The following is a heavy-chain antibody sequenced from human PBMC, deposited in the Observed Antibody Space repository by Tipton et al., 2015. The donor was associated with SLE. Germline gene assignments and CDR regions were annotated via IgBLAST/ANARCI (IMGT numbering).Heavy chain of an antibody. V-gene: IGHV3-49*04. Sequence: SLRLSCTASGFNFGDYAMSWVRQAPGKGVEWVGFIRSKAYGGTTEYAASVKGRFTISRDDSKSIAYLQMNSLKTEDTAVYYCTRGGLYDFWSGYYDYWGQGTLVTVSS. CDR2: IRSKAYGGTT. CDR3: TRGGLYDFWSGYYDY. J-gene: IGHJ4*02. CDR1: GFNFGDYA. D-gene: IGHD3-3*01.